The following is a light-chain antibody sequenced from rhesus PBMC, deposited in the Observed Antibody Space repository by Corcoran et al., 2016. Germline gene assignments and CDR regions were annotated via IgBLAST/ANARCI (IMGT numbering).Light chain of an antibody. CDR3: QQYSSSPFT. J-gene: IGKJ3*01. Sequence: DIQMTQSPSSLSASVGDTVTITCRASQSISSWLAWYQQKPGKAPKLLIYKASSLKSWVPSRFRGSGSGTDFTLTISSLQSEDCATYYCQQYSSSPFTFGPGTKLDIK. V-gene: IGKV1-22*01. CDR2: KAS. CDR1: QSISSW.